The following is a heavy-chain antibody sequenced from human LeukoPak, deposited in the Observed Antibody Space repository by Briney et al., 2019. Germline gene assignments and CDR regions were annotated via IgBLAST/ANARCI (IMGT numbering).Heavy chain of an antibody. D-gene: IGHD3-16*01. CDR2: ISRSGSTR. Sequence: GGSLRLSCAISGFTFSACELTWVHQAPGKGLEWVSYISRSGSTRYYADSVKGRFTISRDNAKNSLYLQMNSLRADDTAVYYCARDRVLHYFDYWGQGALVTVSS. V-gene: IGHV3-48*03. J-gene: IGHJ4*02. CDR1: GFTFSACE. CDR3: ARDRVLHYFDY.